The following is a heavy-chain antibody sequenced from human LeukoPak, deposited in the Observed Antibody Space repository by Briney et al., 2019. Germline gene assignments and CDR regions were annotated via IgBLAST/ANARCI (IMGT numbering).Heavy chain of an antibody. CDR3: ARDVGHRSSYPENWNYVPFDS. Sequence: GGSLRLSCAASGFTFSSYSMNWVRQAPGKGLEWVSYISSSSNTIYYADSVKGRFAISRDNAKNSLYLQMNSLRPEDTAMYYCARDVGHRSSYPENWNYVPFDSWGQGTLVTVSS. D-gene: IGHD1-7*01. J-gene: IGHJ4*02. CDR1: GFTFSSYS. CDR2: ISSSSNTI. V-gene: IGHV3-48*01.